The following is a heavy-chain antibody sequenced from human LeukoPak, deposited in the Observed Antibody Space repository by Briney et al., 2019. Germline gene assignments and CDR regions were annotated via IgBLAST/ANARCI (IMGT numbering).Heavy chain of an antibody. Sequence: ASVTVSCKASGGTLRSYAISWVGPAAGQGVEWMGGIIPIFGTANYAQKFQGRGTIIADESTSTAYMELSSLRSEDTAVYYCARGGYCSGGSCYRIDYWGQGTLVTVSS. CDR3: ARGGYCSGGSCYRIDY. J-gene: IGHJ4*02. D-gene: IGHD2-15*01. V-gene: IGHV1-69*13. CDR2: IIPIFGTA. CDR1: GGTLRSYA.